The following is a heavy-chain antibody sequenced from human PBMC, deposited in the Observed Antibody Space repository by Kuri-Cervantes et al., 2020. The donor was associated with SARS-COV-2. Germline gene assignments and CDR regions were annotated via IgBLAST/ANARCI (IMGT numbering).Heavy chain of an antibody. Sequence: GGSLRLSCAASGFTFSDYYMSWIRQAPGKGLEWVSYISSSGSTIYYADSVKGRVTISRDNSKNTLYLQMNSLRAEDTAVYYCAKDRNPSWIQAWFDYWGQGTLVTISS. V-gene: IGHV3-11*04. CDR3: AKDRNPSWIQAWFDY. J-gene: IGHJ4*02. CDR1: GFTFSDYY. CDR2: ISSSGSTI. D-gene: IGHD5-18*01.